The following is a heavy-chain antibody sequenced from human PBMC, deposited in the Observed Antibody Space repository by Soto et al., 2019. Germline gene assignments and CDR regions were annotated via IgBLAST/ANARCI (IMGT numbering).Heavy chain of an antibody. J-gene: IGHJ3*02. CDR2: IMPGSSHI. Sequence: EVQLVESGGGLVQPGGSLRLTCAASGFTFSIYSMNWVRQAPGKGLEWVSYIMPGSSHIFYADSVKGRFTISRDNAKNSLYLQMNRLRAEDTAVYYCAIEKVGAPSVHVFDIWRQGTMVTVSS. CDR1: GFTFSIYS. D-gene: IGHD1-26*01. CDR3: AIEKVGAPSVHVFDI. V-gene: IGHV3-48*01.